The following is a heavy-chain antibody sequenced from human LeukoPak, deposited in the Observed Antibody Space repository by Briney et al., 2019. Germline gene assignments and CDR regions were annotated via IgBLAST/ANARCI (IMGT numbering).Heavy chain of an antibody. J-gene: IGHJ6*03. Sequence: GGSLRLSCAASGFTFSSYGMHWVRQAPGKGLEWVAFIRYDGSNKYYADSVKGRFTISRDNSKNTLYLQMNSLRAEDTAVYYCAKVGDIVVVVAATLLSRDYYYMDVWGKGTTVTISS. D-gene: IGHD2-15*01. CDR1: GFTFSSYG. CDR2: IRYDGSNK. V-gene: IGHV3-30*02. CDR3: AKVGDIVVVVAATLLSRDYYYMDV.